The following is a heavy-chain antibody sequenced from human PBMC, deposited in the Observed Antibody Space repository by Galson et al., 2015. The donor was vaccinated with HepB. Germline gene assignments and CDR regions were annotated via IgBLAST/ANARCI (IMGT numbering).Heavy chain of an antibody. V-gene: IGHV4-39*01. J-gene: IGHJ1*01. CDR1: GGSISSSSYY. Sequence: SETLSLTCTVSGGSISSSSYYWGWIRQPPGKGLEWIGSIYYSGSTYYNPSLKSRVTISVDTSKNQFSLRLSSVTAADTAVYYCARTQQLVPGYFQHWGQGTLVTVSS. D-gene: IGHD6-13*01. CDR2: IYYSGST. CDR3: ARTQQLVPGYFQH.